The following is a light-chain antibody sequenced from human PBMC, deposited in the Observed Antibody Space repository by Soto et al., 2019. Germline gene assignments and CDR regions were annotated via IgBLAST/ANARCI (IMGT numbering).Light chain of an antibody. Sequence: EIVLTQSPGTLSLSPGERATLSCRASQSVSSSYLAWYQQSPGQAPRLLIYDASSRATGIPDRFSGSGSGTDFALTISRLDPDDFAVYYCHQYGSSPKAFGQGTKVEIK. V-gene: IGKV3-20*01. CDR3: HQYGSSPKA. CDR2: DAS. CDR1: QSVSSSY. J-gene: IGKJ1*01.